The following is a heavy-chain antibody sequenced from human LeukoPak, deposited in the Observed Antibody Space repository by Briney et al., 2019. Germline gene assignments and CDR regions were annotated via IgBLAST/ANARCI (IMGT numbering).Heavy chain of an antibody. D-gene: IGHD6-19*01. V-gene: IGHV3-74*01. Sequence: GGSLRLSCAASGFSFSVYWMHWVRQAPGKGPVWVSRIKTDGSITDYADFVKGRFTISRDNAKNSLYLQMNSLRAEDTALYYCAKGSIAVAGTRFDYWGQGTLVTVSS. CDR2: IKTDGSIT. CDR3: AKGSIAVAGTRFDY. CDR1: GFSFSVYW. J-gene: IGHJ4*02.